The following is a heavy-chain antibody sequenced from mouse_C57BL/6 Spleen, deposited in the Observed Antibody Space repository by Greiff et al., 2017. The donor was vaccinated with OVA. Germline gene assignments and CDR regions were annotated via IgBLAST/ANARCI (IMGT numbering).Heavy chain of an antibody. CDR2: IWRGGST. Sequence: QVQLQQSGPGLVQPSQSLSITCTVSGFSLTSYGVHWVRQSPGKGLEWLGVIWRGGSTAYNAAFMSRLSITKDTSKSQVFFKMTSVQAYDTAIYYCAIPAYYGSWGFAYWGQGTLVTVSA. CDR3: AIPAYYGSWGFAY. D-gene: IGHD1-1*01. V-gene: IGHV2-5*01. J-gene: IGHJ3*01. CDR1: GFSLTSYG.